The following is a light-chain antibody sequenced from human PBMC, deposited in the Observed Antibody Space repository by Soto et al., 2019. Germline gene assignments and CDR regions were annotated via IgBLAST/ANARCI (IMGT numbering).Light chain of an antibody. CDR1: QTISNFH. CDR2: GTS. V-gene: IGKV3-20*01. CDR3: QCFGSSIT. J-gene: IGKJ4*01. Sequence: EIVVTQSPGTLSLSPGDRATLSCRTSQTISNFHLAWYQQKPGRSPRLLIYGTSTRATGGIADRFSGSGSGTDFTLTISRLEPEDFAVYSCQCFGSSITFGGGTTVEIK.